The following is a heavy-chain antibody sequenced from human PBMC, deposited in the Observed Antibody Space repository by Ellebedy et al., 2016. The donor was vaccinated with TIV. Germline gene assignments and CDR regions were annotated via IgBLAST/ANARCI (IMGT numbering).Heavy chain of an antibody. CDR2: ISFDGCNK. Sequence: GESLKISXVASGFIFSSHSMHWVRQAPGKGLEWVAVISFDGCNKYYADSVKGRFTITRDTNTMSLQVNSLRADDTAVYYCARDKRFNDFSSGYRDHYYGLDVWGQGTTVIVSS. V-gene: IGHV3-30*03. J-gene: IGHJ6*02. CDR3: ARDKRFNDFSSGYRDHYYGLDV. CDR1: GFIFSSHS. D-gene: IGHD3-3*01.